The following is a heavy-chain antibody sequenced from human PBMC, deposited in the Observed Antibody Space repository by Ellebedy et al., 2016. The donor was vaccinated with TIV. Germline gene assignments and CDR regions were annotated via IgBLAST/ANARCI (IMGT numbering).Heavy chain of an antibody. CDR2: FDPEDGET. CDR1: GYTLTELS. Sequence: ASVKVSCKVSGYTLTELSMHWVRQAPGKGLEWMGGFDPEDGETIYAQSFQGRVTMTEDTSTDTAYMELSSLRSEDTAVYYCATGLATRTGYSSGWYPFDYWGQGTLVTVSS. J-gene: IGHJ4*02. D-gene: IGHD6-19*01. V-gene: IGHV1-24*01. CDR3: ATGLATRTGYSSGWYPFDY.